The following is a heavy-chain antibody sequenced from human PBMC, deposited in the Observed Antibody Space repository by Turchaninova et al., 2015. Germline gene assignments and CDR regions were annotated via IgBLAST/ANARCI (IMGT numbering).Heavy chain of an antibody. D-gene: IGHD2-15*01. Sequence: EVQLVPSGGGLVQPGGALGLSWAAAGFTHSKSERSLVRPAPAEGLEWVSYIGGGVSPIAYADSVQGRFTISRDNAKNLLYLQMNSLRADDTAVYYCATDSRDFYYGMDVWGQGTTVTVSS. J-gene: IGHJ6*02. CDR1: GFTHSKSE. CDR2: IGGGVSPI. V-gene: IGHV3-48*03. CDR3: ATDSRDFYYGMDV.